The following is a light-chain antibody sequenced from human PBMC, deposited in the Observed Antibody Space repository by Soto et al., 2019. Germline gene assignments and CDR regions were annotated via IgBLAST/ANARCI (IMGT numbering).Light chain of an antibody. V-gene: IGKV3-15*01. CDR2: GAS. CDR3: QQYNNWPTFT. Sequence: EIVMTQSTATLSVSPGERATLSCRASQSVSSSLAWYQQKPGQAPRLLIYGASTRATGIPARFSGSGSGTEFTLTISSLQSEDFAVYYCQQYNNWPTFTFGPGTKVDIK. CDR1: QSVSSS. J-gene: IGKJ3*01.